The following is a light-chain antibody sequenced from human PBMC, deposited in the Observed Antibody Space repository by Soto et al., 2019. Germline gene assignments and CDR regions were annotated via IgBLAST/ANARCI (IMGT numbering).Light chain of an antibody. CDR1: SSDIGSYNL. CDR3: CSYAGSMTWL. J-gene: IGLJ3*02. Sequence: QSALTQPASVSGSPGQSITISCTGTSSDIGSYNLVSWYQQHPGKAPKVIIYEGNERPSGVSNRFSGSKSGNTASLTISGLQVEDEADYCCCSYAGSMTWLFGGGTKLTVL. CDR2: EGN. V-gene: IGLV2-23*01.